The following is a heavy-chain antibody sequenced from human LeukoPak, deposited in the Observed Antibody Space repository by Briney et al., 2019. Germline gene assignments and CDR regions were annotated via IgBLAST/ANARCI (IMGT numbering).Heavy chain of an antibody. CDR2: VSGSGGST. V-gene: IGHV3-23*01. CDR1: GFTFSSYA. Sequence: GGSLRLSCAASGFTFSSYAMSWVRLAPGKGLEWVSAVSGSGGSTYYADSVKGRFTISRDNSKNTLYLKMNSLRAEDTAVYYCAKDLGAGGGSVFDYWGQGTLVTVSS. J-gene: IGHJ4*02. CDR3: AKDLGAGGGSVFDY. D-gene: IGHD3-10*01.